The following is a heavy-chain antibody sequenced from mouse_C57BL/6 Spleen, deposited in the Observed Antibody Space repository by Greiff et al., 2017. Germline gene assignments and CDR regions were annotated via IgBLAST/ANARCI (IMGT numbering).Heavy chain of an antibody. D-gene: IGHD1-1*01. V-gene: IGHV5-4*01. CDR1: GFTFSSYD. J-gene: IGHJ3*01. CDR3: ARDGSYCGSSGFAY. CDR2: ISDGGSYT. Sequence: EVKLVESGGGLVKPGGSLKLSCAASGFTFSSYDMSWVRQTPEKRLEWVATISDGGSYTYYPDNVKGRITISRDNAKNNLYLQMSHLKSEDTAMYYCARDGSYCGSSGFAYWGQGTLVTVSA.